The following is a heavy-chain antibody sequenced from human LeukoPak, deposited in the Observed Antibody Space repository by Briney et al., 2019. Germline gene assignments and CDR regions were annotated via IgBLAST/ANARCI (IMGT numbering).Heavy chain of an antibody. CDR2: INPNSGGT. Sequence: ASAKVSCKASGYTFTGYYMHWVRQAPGQGLEWMGWINPNSGGTNYAQKFQGRVTMTRDTSISTAYMELSRLRSDDTAVYYCARVACSSTSCYVSYYYYYGMDVWGQGTTVTVSS. CDR1: GYTFTGYY. D-gene: IGHD2-2*01. CDR3: ARVACSSTSCYVSYYYYYGMDV. J-gene: IGHJ6*02. V-gene: IGHV1-2*02.